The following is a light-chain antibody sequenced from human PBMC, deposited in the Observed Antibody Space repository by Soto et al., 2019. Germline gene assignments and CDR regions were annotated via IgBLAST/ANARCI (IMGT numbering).Light chain of an antibody. CDR3: HQYGSSPLT. CDR2: GAS. Sequence: EIVLTQSPGTLSLSPGERATLSCRASQSVSSSYLAWYQQKPGQAPRLLIYGASSRATGIPERFSASGSGTDFTLNISRLEPEDFAVYYFHQYGSSPLTFGGGNKVEIK. J-gene: IGKJ4*01. V-gene: IGKV3-20*01. CDR1: QSVSSSY.